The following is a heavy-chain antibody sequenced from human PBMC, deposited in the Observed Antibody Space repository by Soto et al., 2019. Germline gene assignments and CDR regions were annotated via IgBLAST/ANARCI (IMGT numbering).Heavy chain of an antibody. CDR1: GFTFRNYA. CDR3: AKDTEEWVSVKGAFDI. D-gene: IGHD3-3*01. Sequence: EVQPLESGGGLVQPGGSLRLSCAASGFTFRNYAMSWVRQAPGKGLEWVSAISAGGGSTYYADSVKGRFTISRDNSKNTLYLQMNSLRAEDTAIYYCAKDTEEWVSVKGAFDIWGQGTMVTVSS. J-gene: IGHJ3*02. CDR2: ISAGGGST. V-gene: IGHV3-23*01.